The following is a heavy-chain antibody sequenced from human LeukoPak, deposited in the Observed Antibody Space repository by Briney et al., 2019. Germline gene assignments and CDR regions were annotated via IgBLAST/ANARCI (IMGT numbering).Heavy chain of an antibody. J-gene: IGHJ4*02. V-gene: IGHV3-20*04. CDR3: ARGASRAAAGTKFDY. D-gene: IGHD6-13*01. CDR1: GFTFDGYD. CDR2: ILWNGGST. Sequence: PGGSLRLSCAASGFTFDGYDMSWVRQAPGKGLEWVSGILWNGGSTGYADSVKGRFTISRDNAKNSLYLQMNSLRAEDTALYYCARGASRAAAGTKFDYWGQGTLVTVSS.